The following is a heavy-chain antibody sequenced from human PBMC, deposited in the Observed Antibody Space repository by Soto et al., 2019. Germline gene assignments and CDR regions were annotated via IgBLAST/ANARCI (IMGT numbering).Heavy chain of an antibody. V-gene: IGHV3-21*01. D-gene: IGHD6-13*01. J-gene: IGHJ6*02. Sequence: EVQLVESGGGLVKPGGSLRLSCAASGFTFSSYSMNWVRQAPGKGLEWVSSISSSSSYIYYADSVKGRFTISRDNAKNSLYLQMNSPRDEDTAVYYCARDGGSSSWYGMDVWGQGTTVTVSS. CDR2: ISSSSSYI. CDR1: GFTFSSYS. CDR3: ARDGGSSSWYGMDV.